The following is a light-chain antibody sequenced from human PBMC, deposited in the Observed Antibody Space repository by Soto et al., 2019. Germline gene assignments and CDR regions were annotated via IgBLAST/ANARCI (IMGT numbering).Light chain of an antibody. CDR2: DVN. CDR3: CSYAGSYTVV. CDR1: SSDVGGYNY. V-gene: IGLV2-11*01. J-gene: IGLJ2*01. Sequence: QSALTQPRSVSGSPGQSVTISCTGTSSDVGGYNYVSWYQQHLGKAPKLMIYDVNKRPSGVPDRFSGSKSGNTASLTISGLQAEDEADYYCCSYAGSYTVVFGGGTKVTVL.